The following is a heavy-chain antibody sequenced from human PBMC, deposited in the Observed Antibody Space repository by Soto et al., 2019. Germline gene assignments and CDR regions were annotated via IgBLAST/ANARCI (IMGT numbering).Heavy chain of an antibody. V-gene: IGHV4-34*01. CDR2: INHSGST. CDR1: GGSFSGYY. J-gene: IGHJ4*02. Sequence: PSETLSLTCAVYGGSFSGYYWSWIRQPPGKGLEWIGEINHSGSTNYNPSLKSRVTISVDTSKNQFSLKLSSVTAADTAVYYCARGLRLELLYDWGQGTLVTVSS. D-gene: IGHD1-26*01. CDR3: ARGLRLELLYD.